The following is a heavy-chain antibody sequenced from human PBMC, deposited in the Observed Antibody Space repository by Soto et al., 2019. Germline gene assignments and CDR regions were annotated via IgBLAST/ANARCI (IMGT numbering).Heavy chain of an antibody. J-gene: IGHJ5*02. D-gene: IGHD1-1*01. Sequence: HPGGSLRLSCAASGFTFSSYAMSWVRQAPGKGLEWVPAISGSGGSTYYADSVKGRFTISRDNSKNTLYLQMNSLRAEDTAVYYCAKGSYQLREYNWFDPWGQGTLVTVSS. V-gene: IGHV3-23*01. CDR2: ISGSGGST. CDR3: AKGSYQLREYNWFDP. CDR1: GFTFSSYA.